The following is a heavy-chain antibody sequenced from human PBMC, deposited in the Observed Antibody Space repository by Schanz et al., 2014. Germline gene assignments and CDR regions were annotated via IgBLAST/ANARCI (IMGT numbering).Heavy chain of an antibody. J-gene: IGHJ4*02. CDR3: ARDKGGYYPFDY. CDR1: GFSFSGFA. D-gene: IGHD3-22*01. V-gene: IGHV3-74*01. Sequence: VQLEESGGGVVQPGGSLRLSCVASGFSFSGFAVHWVRQAPGKGLEWVSRLNFDETYTSYADSVKGRFTISRDNAKNSLYLQMNSLRAEDTAVYYCARDKGGYYPFDYWGQGSLVTVSS. CDR2: LNFDETYT.